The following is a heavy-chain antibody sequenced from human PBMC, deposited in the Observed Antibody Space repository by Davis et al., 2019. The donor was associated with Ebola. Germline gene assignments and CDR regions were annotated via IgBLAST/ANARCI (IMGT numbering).Heavy chain of an antibody. D-gene: IGHD6-13*01. CDR3: ARDHIAAAGLPLLD. J-gene: IGHJ4*02. CDR1: GFTFSSYW. Sequence: GGSLRLSCAASGFTFSSYWMSWVRQAPGKGLEWVANIKQDGSEKYYVDSVKGRFTISRDNAKNSLYLQMNSLRAEDTAVYYCARDHIAAAGLPLLDWGQGTLVTVSS. CDR2: IKQDGSEK. V-gene: IGHV3-7*03.